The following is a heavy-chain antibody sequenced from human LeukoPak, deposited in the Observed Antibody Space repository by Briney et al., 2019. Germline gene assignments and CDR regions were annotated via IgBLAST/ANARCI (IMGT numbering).Heavy chain of an antibody. CDR1: GGSISSYY. Sequence: PSGTLSLTCTVSGGSISSYYWSWIRKPPGRGLEYIGFIYYSGSTKYNPSLKSRVTISVDTSKNQFYLKLNSVTAADTAVYYCARRSESGYSFDNWGQGTLVTVSS. J-gene: IGHJ4*02. D-gene: IGHD5-12*01. V-gene: IGHV4-59*01. CDR3: ARRSESGYSFDN. CDR2: IYYSGST.